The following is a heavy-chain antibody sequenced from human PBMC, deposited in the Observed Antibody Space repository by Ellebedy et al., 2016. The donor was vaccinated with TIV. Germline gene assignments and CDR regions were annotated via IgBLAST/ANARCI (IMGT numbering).Heavy chain of an antibody. D-gene: IGHD6-13*01. Sequence: MPSETLSLTCTVSGCSISSYYWSWIRQLPGKGLEWIGYISYSGSANYNPPLTSRVTISVDTSKNHFSLRLTSVTAADTAVYYCGRVVWPQPVSNPFDFWGQGTMVTVSS. CDR2: ISYSGSA. J-gene: IGHJ3*01. CDR3: GRVVWPQPVSNPFDF. V-gene: IGHV4-59*01. CDR1: GCSISSYY.